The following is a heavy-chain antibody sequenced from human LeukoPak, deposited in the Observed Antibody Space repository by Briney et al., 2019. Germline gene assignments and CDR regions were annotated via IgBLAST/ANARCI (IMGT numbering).Heavy chain of an antibody. Sequence: GGSLRLTCATSGFTFNTHTMHWVRLAPGKGLEWVSGISGSGTNTYYADSVKGRSTISRDNSKNTLHMQIISLGPEDTAIYYCVKSGLPTVVTPGRAIHYFDYWGQGSLVTVSS. D-gene: IGHD4-23*01. V-gene: IGHV3-23*01. CDR3: VKSGLPTVVTPGRAIHYFDY. J-gene: IGHJ4*02. CDR2: ISGSGTNT. CDR1: GFTFNTHT.